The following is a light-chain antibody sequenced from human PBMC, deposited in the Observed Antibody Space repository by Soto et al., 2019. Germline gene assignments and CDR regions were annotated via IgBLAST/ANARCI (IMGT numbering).Light chain of an antibody. CDR2: GAS. Sequence: ESVLSQAPVTLSLSPGERATLSFRASQIVSSSYLAWYQQRLGQAPRILIYGASSRSTGIPDRFSGSEYGTDFTLTISRLEPEDVAVYDCQQYGSSPFTFGPGTKVGIK. CDR3: QQYGSSPFT. J-gene: IGKJ3*01. CDR1: QIVSSSY. V-gene: IGKV3-20*01.